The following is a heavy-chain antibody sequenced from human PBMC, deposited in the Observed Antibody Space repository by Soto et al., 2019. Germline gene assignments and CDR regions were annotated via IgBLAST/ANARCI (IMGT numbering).Heavy chain of an antibody. J-gene: IGHJ4*02. V-gene: IGHV4-34*01. CDR2: INHSGST. Sequence: SETLSLTCAVYGGSFSGYYWSWIRQPPGKGLEWIGEINHSGSTNYNPSIKSRVTITVDTSKNQFSLKLSSVTAADTAEYYCARAAARTTLVREGYFDYWGQGTLVTVSS. CDR1: GGSFSGYY. D-gene: IGHD6-6*01. CDR3: ARAAARTTLVREGYFDY.